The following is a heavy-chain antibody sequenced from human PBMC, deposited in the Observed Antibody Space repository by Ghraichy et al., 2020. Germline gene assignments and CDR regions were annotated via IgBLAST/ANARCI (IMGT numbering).Heavy chain of an antibody. CDR1: GGSISSGSYY. Sequence: SETLSLTCTVSGGSISSGSYYWSWIRQPAGKGLEWIGRIYTSGSTNYNPSLKSRVTISVDTSKNQFSLKLSSVTAADTAVYYCARDIYYYDSSGLFTPTPAYWYFDLWGHGTLVTVSS. CDR2: IYTSGST. V-gene: IGHV4-61*02. D-gene: IGHD3-22*01. CDR3: ARDIYYYDSSGLFTPTPAYWYFDL. J-gene: IGHJ2*01.